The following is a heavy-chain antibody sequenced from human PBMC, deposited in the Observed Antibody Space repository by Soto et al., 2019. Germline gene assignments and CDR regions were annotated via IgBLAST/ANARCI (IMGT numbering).Heavy chain of an antibody. CDR3: GRGSLYCDYGDFDF. Sequence: QVHVVQSGAEERKPGSSVKVSCKVSGGSLRNYGISWVRPAPGQGLEWVGGIIPMFSTANYAQKFEDRITITADESTSTVYMILRCLRSDDTAVYYCGRGSLYCDYGDFDFWGQGTLVTCST. V-gene: IGHV1-69*01. D-gene: IGHD4-17*01. J-gene: IGHJ4*02. CDR1: GGSLRNYG. CDR2: IIPMFSTA.